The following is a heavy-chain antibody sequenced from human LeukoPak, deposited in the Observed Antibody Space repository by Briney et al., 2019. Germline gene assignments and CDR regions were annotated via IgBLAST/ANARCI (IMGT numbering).Heavy chain of an antibody. CDR3: GRVGYSYSMNNWARTVLGAYPTKYYMDV. D-gene: IGHD5-18*01. V-gene: IGHV4-34*01. Sequence: PSETLSLTCAVYGGSFSDYSWSWIRQPPGKGLEWIGEINHSGGTNHNPSLMSRVIMSIDTSKNQFSLKGRFVTAAATAVYYCGRVGYSYSMNNWARTVLGAYPTKYYMDVWGEGTPVTVSS. CDR2: INHSGGT. CDR1: GGSFSDYS. J-gene: IGHJ6*03.